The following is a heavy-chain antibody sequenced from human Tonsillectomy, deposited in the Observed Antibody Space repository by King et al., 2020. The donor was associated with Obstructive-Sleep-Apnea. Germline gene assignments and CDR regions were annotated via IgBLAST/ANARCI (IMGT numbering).Heavy chain of an antibody. CDR3: ARDRSLAS. J-gene: IGHJ5*02. CDR1: GFTFSSYC. V-gene: IGHV3-7*03. Sequence: VQLVESGGNLVQPGGSLRLSCAASGFTFSSYCMTWVRQAPGKGLEWVANIKQDGSEKYYVDSVKGRFTISRDNAQNSLYLQMNSLRAEDTAVYYCARDRSLASWGQGTLVTVSS. CDR2: IKQDGSEK.